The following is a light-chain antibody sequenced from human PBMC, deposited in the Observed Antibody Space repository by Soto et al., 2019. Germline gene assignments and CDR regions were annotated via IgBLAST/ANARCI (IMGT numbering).Light chain of an antibody. J-gene: IGKJ1*01. V-gene: IGKV2-28*01. CDR3: MQALQTPWT. Sequence: DIVMTQSPLSLPVTPGEPASISCRSSQSFLHSNGYNYLDWYLQKPGQSPQLLIYLGSNRASGVPDRFSGSGSGTDFTLKISRVEAEDVWVYYCMQALQTPWTFGQGTKV. CDR2: LGS. CDR1: QSFLHSNGYNY.